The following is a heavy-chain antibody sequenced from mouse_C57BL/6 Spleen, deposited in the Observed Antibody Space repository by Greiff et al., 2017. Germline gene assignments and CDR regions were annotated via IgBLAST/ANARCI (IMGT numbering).Heavy chain of an antibody. D-gene: IGHD6-2*01. CDR2: IYPGSGST. Sequence: QVQLQQPGAELVKPGASVKMSCKASGYTFTSYWITWVKQRPGQGLEWIGDIYPGSGSTNYNEKFKSKATLTVDTSSSTAYMQLSSPTSEDSAVYYCARWGGSQRGEYYYAMDYWGQGTSVTVSS. CDR3: ARWGGSQRGEYYYAMDY. CDR1: GYTFTSYW. V-gene: IGHV1-55*01. J-gene: IGHJ4*01.